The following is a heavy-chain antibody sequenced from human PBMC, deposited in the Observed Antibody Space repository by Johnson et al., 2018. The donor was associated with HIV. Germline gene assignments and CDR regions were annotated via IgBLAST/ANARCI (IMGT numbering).Heavy chain of an antibody. V-gene: IGHV3-30*19. J-gene: IGHJ3*02. D-gene: IGHD4-11*01. CDR1: GFTFSSYG. CDR3: VKGWAPRTTVITFAFDI. Sequence: QVQLVESGGGVVQPGRSLRLSCAASGFTFSSYGMHWVRQAPGKGLEWVAVISYDGSNKYYADSVKGRFTISRDNSKITLYLQMNTLRAEDAAVYYSVKGWAPRTTVITFAFDIWGQGTMVTVSS. CDR2: ISYDGSNK.